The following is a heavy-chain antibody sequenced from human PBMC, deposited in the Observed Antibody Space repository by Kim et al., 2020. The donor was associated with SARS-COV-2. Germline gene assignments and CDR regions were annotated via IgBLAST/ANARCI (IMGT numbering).Heavy chain of an antibody. Sequence: GGSLRLSCAASGFTFTSYAMTWVRQAPGKGLEWVSTITGSGVYTHYADSVKGRFTISRDNSKNTLYLQMNILRVEDTAIYYCATRASSSGYYGIDVWGQG. V-gene: IGHV3-23*01. CDR1: GFTFTSYA. J-gene: IGHJ6*02. CDR2: ITGSGVYT. D-gene: IGHD2-15*01. CDR3: ATRASSSGYYGIDV.